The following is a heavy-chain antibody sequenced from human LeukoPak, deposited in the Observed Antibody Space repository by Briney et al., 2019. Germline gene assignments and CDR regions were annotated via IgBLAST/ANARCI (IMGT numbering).Heavy chain of an antibody. Sequence: GASLKVSCKASGYTFTGYYLHWVRQAPGQGLEWMGWINLNSVGTNDAQKFQDRGTMTRDTSISTAYMELSRLRADDTAVYYCARLEGTAMFSYYYYMDVWGKGTTVTVSS. J-gene: IGHJ6*03. CDR2: INLNSVGT. V-gene: IGHV1-2*02. D-gene: IGHD5-18*01. CDR3: ARLEGTAMFSYYYYMDV. CDR1: GYTFTGYY.